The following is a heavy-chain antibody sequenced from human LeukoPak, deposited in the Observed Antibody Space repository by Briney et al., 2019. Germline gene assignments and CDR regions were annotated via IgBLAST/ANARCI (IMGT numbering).Heavy chain of an antibody. Sequence: GGSLRLSCAVSGFAFNSYAMHWVRQAPGEGLEWEAFISHDGSAQSYADSVKGRFTISRDNSKNTLYLHMNSLRPEDTAVYYCARDLSGTYMVDYWGQGTLVTVSS. CDR1: GFAFNSYA. CDR2: ISHDGSAQ. CDR3: ARDLSGTYMVDY. D-gene: IGHD1-26*01. V-gene: IGHV3-30-3*01. J-gene: IGHJ4*02.